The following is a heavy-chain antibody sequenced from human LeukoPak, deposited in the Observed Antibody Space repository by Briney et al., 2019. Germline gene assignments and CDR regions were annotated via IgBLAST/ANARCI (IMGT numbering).Heavy chain of an antibody. CDR1: GFTFSSCA. J-gene: IGHJ4*02. D-gene: IGHD3-10*01. CDR3: AKELHGSGNYAFDY. V-gene: IGHV3-23*01. CDR2: VSVNGGTT. Sequence: GGSLRLSCAASGFTFSSCALSWVRQAPGKGLEWVSTVSVNGGTTYYADSVKGRLTISRDNSKNTLYLQMNSLRAEDTAVYFCAKELHGSGNYAFDYWGQGTLVTVSS.